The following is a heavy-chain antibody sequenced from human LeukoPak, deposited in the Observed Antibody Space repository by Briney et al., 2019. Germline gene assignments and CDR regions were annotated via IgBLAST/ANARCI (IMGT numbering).Heavy chain of an antibody. CDR2: ISSSGSTI. CDR3: AELGITMIGGV. Sequence: GSLRLSCAASGFTFSSYSMNWVRQAPGKGLERVSYISSSGSTIYYADSVKGRFTISRDNAKNSLYLQMNSLRAEDTAVYYCAELGITMIGGVWGKGTTVTISS. V-gene: IGHV3-48*04. J-gene: IGHJ6*04. D-gene: IGHD3-10*02. CDR1: GFTFSSYS.